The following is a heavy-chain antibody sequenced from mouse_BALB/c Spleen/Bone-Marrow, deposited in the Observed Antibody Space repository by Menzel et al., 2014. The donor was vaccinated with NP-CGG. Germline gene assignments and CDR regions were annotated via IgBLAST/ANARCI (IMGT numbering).Heavy chain of an antibody. D-gene: IGHD2-14*01. CDR2: IDPANGNA. CDR1: GFNIKDTY. CDR3: ARYRLGTYFDF. J-gene: IGHJ2*01. V-gene: IGHV14-3*02. Sequence: EVQLQQSGAELVKPGASVKLSRTASGFNIKDTYMHWVKQRPEQGLEWIGRIDPANGNAKYDPKFQGKATITADTSSNTAYLQLSSLTSEDTAVYYCARYRLGTYFDFWGQGTTLTVSS.